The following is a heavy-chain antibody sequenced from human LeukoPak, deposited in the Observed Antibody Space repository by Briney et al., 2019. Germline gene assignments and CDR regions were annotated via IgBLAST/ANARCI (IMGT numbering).Heavy chain of an antibody. D-gene: IGHD4-17*01. Sequence: GGSLRLSCAASGFTFSSYGMHWVRQAPGKGLEWVAFIRYDGGNKYYADSVKGRFTISRDNSKNTLYLQMNSLRAEDTAVYYCAKPLRPVAFDIWGQGTMVTVSS. CDR2: IRYDGGNK. CDR3: AKPLRPVAFDI. J-gene: IGHJ3*02. CDR1: GFTFSSYG. V-gene: IGHV3-30*02.